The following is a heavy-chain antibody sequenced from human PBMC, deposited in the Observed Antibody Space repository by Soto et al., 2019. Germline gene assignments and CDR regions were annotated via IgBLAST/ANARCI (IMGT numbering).Heavy chain of an antibody. CDR2: INAGNGNT. V-gene: IGHV1-3*01. CDR3: ARGSEPAYSSWYVNGDY. D-gene: IGHD6-13*01. J-gene: IGHJ4*02. CDR1: GYTFTSYA. Sequence: QVQHVQSGAEVKKPGASVKVSCKASGYTFTSYAIHWVRQAPGQRPEWMGWINAGNGNTKHSQKFQGRVTITRDASATTAYMEVSGLRFEDTAVYYCARGSEPAYSSWYVNGDYWGQGTLVTVSS.